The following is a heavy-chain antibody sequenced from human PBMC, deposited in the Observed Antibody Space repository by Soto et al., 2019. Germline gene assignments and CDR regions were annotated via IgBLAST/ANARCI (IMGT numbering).Heavy chain of an antibody. D-gene: IGHD1-26*01. Sequence: QITLKESGPTLVKPTQTLTLTCTFSGFSLSTSEVGVGWIRQPPGKALEWLALIYWDNDKRYSPSLRSRLTXTXXTSKNPVVLTMTTMDPVDTATYYCAHRKSGSFYAYWGQGTLVTVSS. CDR3: AHRKSGSFYAY. CDR1: GFSLSTSEVG. V-gene: IGHV2-5*02. CDR2: IYWDNDK. J-gene: IGHJ4*02.